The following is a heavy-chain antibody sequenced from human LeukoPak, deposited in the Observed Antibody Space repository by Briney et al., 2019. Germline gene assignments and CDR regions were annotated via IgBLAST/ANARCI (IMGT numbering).Heavy chain of an antibody. CDR3: ARVPRSYYYYYYMDV. CDR2: IYYSGSS. J-gene: IGHJ6*03. CDR1: GGSISGYH. V-gene: IGHV4-59*01. Sequence: SETLSLTCNVSGGSISGYHWSWIRQPPGKGLEWLGYIYYSGSSNYNPSLKSRVTMSADTSENQFSLKLSSVTAADTAVYYCARVPRSYYYYYYMDVWGKGTTVTVSS.